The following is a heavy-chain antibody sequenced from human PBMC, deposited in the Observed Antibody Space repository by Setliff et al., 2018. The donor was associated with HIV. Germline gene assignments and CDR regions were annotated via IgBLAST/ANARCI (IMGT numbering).Heavy chain of an antibody. CDR2: VIPIFGTA. CDR3: ARGSYCSGGSCYVNWFDP. CDR1: GGTFSSYA. V-gene: IGHV1-69*13. J-gene: IGHJ5*02. D-gene: IGHD2-15*01. Sequence: SVKVSCKASGGTFSSYAISWVRQAPGQGLEWMGGVIPIFGTANYAQKFQGRVTITADESTSTAYMELSSLRSEDTAVYYCARGSYCSGGSCYVNWFDPWGQGTLVTVSS.